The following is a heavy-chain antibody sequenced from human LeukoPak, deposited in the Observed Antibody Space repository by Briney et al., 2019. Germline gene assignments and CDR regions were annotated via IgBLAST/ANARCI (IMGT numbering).Heavy chain of an antibody. CDR1: GGSFSGYY. CDR2: INHSGST. D-gene: IGHD4-23*01. J-gene: IGHJ5*02. Sequence: SETLSLTCAVYGGSFSGYYWSWIRQPPGKGLEWIGEINHSGSTNYNPSLKSRVTMSVDTSKNQFSLKLSSVTAADTAVYYCARGDYGGFWPWGQGTLVTVSS. V-gene: IGHV4-34*01. CDR3: ARGDYGGFWP.